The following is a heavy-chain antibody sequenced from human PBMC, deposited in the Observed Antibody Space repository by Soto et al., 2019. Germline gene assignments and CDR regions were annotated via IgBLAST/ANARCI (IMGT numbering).Heavy chain of an antibody. D-gene: IGHD6-19*01. CDR1: GFTFSDYC. J-gene: IGHJ4*02. Sequence: QVQLVESGGGLVKPGGSLRLSCAASGFTFSDYCMSWIRQAPGKGLEWVSYISSSGSTIYYADSVKGRFTISRDNAKNSLYLQMNSLRAEDTAVYYCARDHRDQWLAPKEYYFDYWGQGTLVTVSS. CDR3: ARDHRDQWLAPKEYYFDY. V-gene: IGHV3-11*01. CDR2: ISSSGSTI.